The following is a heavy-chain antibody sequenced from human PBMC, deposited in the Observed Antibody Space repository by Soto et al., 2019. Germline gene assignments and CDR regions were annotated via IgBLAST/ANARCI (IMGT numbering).Heavy chain of an antibody. D-gene: IGHD1-1*01. J-gene: IGHJ4*02. CDR2: IYRGGAT. V-gene: IGHV3-66*01. Sequence: EVQLVESGGGLVQPGGSLRLSCAASGFTVSNNYMRWVRQAPGKGLEWVSLIYRGGATYYADSVKGRFTISRDNSKNTLYLQMNSLRAEAAAVYYCARDGTYNWVGGQGILVTVSS. CDR3: ARDGTYNWV. CDR1: GFTVSNNY.